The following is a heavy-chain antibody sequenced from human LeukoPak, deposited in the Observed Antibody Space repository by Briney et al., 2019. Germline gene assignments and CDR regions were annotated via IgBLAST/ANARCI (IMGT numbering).Heavy chain of an antibody. CDR1: GFTFSSYD. CDR3: SKDSYPDYFDY. Sequence: GSLRLSCAASGFTFSSYDMHWVRQTPGKGLEWVAFIRHDGNKRNYADSVKGRFTISRDNSKNTLYLQVNSLRAEDTAVYYCSKDSYPDYFDYWGQGTLVTVSS. CDR2: IRHDGNKR. V-gene: IGHV3-30*02. J-gene: IGHJ4*02.